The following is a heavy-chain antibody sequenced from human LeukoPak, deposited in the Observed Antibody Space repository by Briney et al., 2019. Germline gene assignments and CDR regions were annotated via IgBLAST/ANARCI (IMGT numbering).Heavy chain of an antibody. V-gene: IGHV3-74*01. Sequence: GGSLRLSCEASGFTFSDYWMHWVRQAPGKGLVWVSRVSSDGTSTSYADSMKGRFTISRDNAKNTLFLQMNSLRAEDTAVYYCARALAVAGTGGHYWGQGTLVTVSP. CDR3: ARALAVAGTGGHY. CDR1: GFTFSDYW. CDR2: VSSDGTST. J-gene: IGHJ4*02. D-gene: IGHD6-19*01.